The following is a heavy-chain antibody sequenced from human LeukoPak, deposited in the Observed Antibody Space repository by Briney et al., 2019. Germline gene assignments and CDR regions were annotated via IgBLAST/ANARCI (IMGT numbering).Heavy chain of an antibody. Sequence: PGGSLRLSCAASGFTFSSYAMSWVRQAPGKGLEWASAISGSGGSTYYADSVKGRFTISRDNSKNTLYLQMNSLRAEDTAVYYCAKDLGDRKGYYFDYWGQGTLVTVSS. CDR3: AKDLGDRKGYYFDY. CDR2: ISGSGGST. V-gene: IGHV3-23*01. J-gene: IGHJ4*02. CDR1: GFTFSSYA. D-gene: IGHD1-26*01.